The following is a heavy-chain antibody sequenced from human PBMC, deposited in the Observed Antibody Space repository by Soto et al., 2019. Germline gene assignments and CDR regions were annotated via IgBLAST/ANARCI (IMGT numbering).Heavy chain of an antibody. D-gene: IGHD2-15*01. Sequence: EVQLVESGGGLVKPGGSLRLSCAASGFTFSNAWMSWVRQAPGKGLEWVGRIKSKTDGGTTDYAAPVKGRFTISRDDSKNPLYLQMNSLKTADTAVYYCPPGPVVVAATRGAYWGQGTLVTVSS. CDR1: GFTFSNAW. V-gene: IGHV3-15*01. CDR2: IKSKTDGGTT. J-gene: IGHJ4*02. CDR3: PPGPVVVAATRGAY.